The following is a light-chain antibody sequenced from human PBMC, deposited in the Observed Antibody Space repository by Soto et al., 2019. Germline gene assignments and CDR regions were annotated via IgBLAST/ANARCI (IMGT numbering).Light chain of an antibody. CDR3: QQVNSYPLT. Sequence: AIQLTQSPSSLSASVGDRVTITCRASQGIRTDLGWYQQSPGKAPKVLIVGASTLQSGVPSRFSGSGSGTDFTLTISSLQPEDFATYYCQQVNSYPLTFGGGTKVDIK. J-gene: IGKJ4*01. CDR1: QGIRTD. CDR2: GAS. V-gene: IGKV1-13*02.